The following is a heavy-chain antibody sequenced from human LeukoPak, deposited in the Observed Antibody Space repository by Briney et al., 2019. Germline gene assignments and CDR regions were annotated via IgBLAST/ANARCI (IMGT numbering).Heavy chain of an antibody. V-gene: IGHV1-69*05. Sequence: SVKVSCKASGGTFSRYAISWVRQAPGQGLEWMGGITPMFGTANYAQKFQGRVTITRNTSISTAYMELSSLRSEDTAVYYCARAPRYCSSTSCYTDWFDPWGQGTLVTVSS. CDR2: ITPMFGTA. D-gene: IGHD2-2*02. CDR1: GGTFSRYA. CDR3: ARAPRYCSSTSCYTDWFDP. J-gene: IGHJ5*02.